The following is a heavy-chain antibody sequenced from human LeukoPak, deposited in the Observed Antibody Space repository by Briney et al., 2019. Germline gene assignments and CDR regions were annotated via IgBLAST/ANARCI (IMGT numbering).Heavy chain of an antibody. V-gene: IGHV1-2*02. D-gene: IGHD6-19*01. Sequence: ASVKVSCKASGYTFTGYYMHWVRQAPGQGLEWMGWINPNSGGTNYAQKFQGRVTMTRDTFISTAYMELSRLRSDDTAVYYCARGRYSSGWYLDYWGQGTLVTVSS. CDR1: GYTFTGYY. CDR2: INPNSGGT. J-gene: IGHJ4*02. CDR3: ARGRYSSGWYLDY.